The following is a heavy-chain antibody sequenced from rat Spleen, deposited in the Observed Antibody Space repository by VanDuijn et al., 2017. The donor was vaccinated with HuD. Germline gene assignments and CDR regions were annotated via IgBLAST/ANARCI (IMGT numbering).Heavy chain of an antibody. D-gene: IGHD1-2*01. V-gene: IGHV5-19*01. CDR1: GFTFSNYG. J-gene: IGHJ2*01. CDR2: ISPSGGST. CDR3: ATRGDYSSYPDY. Sequence: EVQLVESGGGLVQPGRSMKLSCAASGFTFSNYGMHWIRQAPTKGLEWVASISPSGGSTYYRDSVKGRFTISRDNAKSTLYLQMDSLRSEDTATYYCATRGDYSSYPDYWGQGVMVTVSS.